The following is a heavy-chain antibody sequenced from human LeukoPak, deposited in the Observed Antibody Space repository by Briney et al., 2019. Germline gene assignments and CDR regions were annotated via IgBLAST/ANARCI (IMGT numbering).Heavy chain of an antibody. CDR2: ISYDGSNK. D-gene: IGHD5-12*01. CDR1: GFTFSSYG. CDR3: ARLKSGYVIDY. J-gene: IGHJ4*02. V-gene: IGHV3-30*03. Sequence: PGGSLRLSCAASGFTFSSYGMHWVRQAPGKGLEWVAVISYDGSNKYYADSVKGRFTISRDNSKNTLYLQMNSLRAEDTAVYYCARLKSGYVIDYWGQGTLVTVSS.